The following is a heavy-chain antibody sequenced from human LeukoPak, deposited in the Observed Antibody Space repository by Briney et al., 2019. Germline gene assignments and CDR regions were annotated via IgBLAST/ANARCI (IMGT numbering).Heavy chain of an antibody. CDR3: AKFGGALAVAATRKFQH. J-gene: IGHJ1*01. CDR1: ELTFSSYA. V-gene: IGHV3-23*01. CDR2: ISGTGGNT. D-gene: IGHD6-19*01. Sequence: GGSLRLSCAAAELTFSSYAMSWVRQAPGEGLEWVSCISGTGGNTYYAYTVKGRFTISRDNSKNTLYLQMNSLRAEETAVYYCAKFGGALAVAATRKFQHWGQGPLVTVSS.